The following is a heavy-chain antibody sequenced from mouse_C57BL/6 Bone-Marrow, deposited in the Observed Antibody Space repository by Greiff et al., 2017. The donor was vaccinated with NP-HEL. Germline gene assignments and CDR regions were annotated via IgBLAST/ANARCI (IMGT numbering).Heavy chain of an antibody. CDR1: GYTFTSYW. J-gene: IGHJ3*01. V-gene: IGHV1-69*01. CDR2: IDPSDSYT. Sequence: VQLQQPGAELVMPGASVKLSCKASGYTFTSYWMHWVKPRPGQGLEWIGEIDPSDSYTNYNQKFKGKSTLTVDKSSSTAYMQLSSLTSEDSAVYYCARDGYYSAWFAYWGQGTLVTVSA. CDR3: ARDGYYSAWFAY. D-gene: IGHD2-3*01.